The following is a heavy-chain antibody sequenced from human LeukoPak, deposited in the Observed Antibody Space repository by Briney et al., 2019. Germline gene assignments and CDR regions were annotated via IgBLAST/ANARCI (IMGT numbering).Heavy chain of an antibody. CDR1: GGSISSYY. V-gene: IGHV4-59*01. CDR2: IYYSGST. D-gene: IGHD5-24*01. CDR3: AREGQSDDYGMDV. J-gene: IGHJ6*04. Sequence: SETLSLTCTVSGGSISSYYWSWIRQPPGKGLEWIGYIYYSGSTNYNPSLKSRVTISVDTSKNQFSLKLSSVTAADTAVYYCAREGQSDDYGMDVWGKGTTVTVSS.